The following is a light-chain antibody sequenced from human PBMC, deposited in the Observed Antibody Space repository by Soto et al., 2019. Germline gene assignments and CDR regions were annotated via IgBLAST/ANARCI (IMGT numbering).Light chain of an antibody. CDR3: KSYTGINNWV. V-gene: IGLV2-8*01. J-gene: IGLJ3*02. CDR2: EVN. CDR1: SSDVGGYNY. Sequence: QSALTQPPSASGSPGQSVTISCTGTSSDVGGYNYVSWYQQHPGKAPKVMIYEVNKRPAGVPDRFSGATSSNTASLTVSGLQAEDEADYFCKSYTGINNWVFGGGTKLTVL.